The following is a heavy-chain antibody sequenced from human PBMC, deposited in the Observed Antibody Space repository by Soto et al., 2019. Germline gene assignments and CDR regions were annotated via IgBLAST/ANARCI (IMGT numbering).Heavy chain of an antibody. CDR1: GYTFSSYG. D-gene: IGHD1-1*01. CDR3: GIDWEWEPKVDCFDP. Sequence: QVQLVQSGGEVKKPGASVKVSCKTSGYTFSSYGVSWVRQAPGQGLEWMGWIGTHDGDTNYAEKFQGRVTLTTDISTGTVYMELRSLRSDDTAVYYCGIDWEWEPKVDCFDPWGQGTLVIVSS. V-gene: IGHV1-18*04. J-gene: IGHJ5*02. CDR2: IGTHDGDT.